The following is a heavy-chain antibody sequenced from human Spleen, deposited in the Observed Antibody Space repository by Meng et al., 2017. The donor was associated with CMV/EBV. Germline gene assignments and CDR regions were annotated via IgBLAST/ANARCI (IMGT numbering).Heavy chain of an antibody. CDR2: IYYSGST. V-gene: IGHV4-30-4*08. CDR3: ALGGGPLLPFDP. J-gene: IGHJ5*02. CDR1: SVYISGGDYY. Sequence: VTSVYISGGDYYWSWLRQSPGKGLEWIGYIYYSGSTFYNPSLKSRITISVDTSKNQFSLKLTSVTAADTAFYYCALGGGPLLPFDPWGQGTLVTVSS. D-gene: IGHD2-15*01.